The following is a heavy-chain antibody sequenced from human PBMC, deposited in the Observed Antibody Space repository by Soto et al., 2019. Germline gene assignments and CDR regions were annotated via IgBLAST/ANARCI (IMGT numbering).Heavy chain of an antibody. J-gene: IGHJ3*02. Sequence: QVQLQESGPGLVKPSETLSLTCTVSGGSISSYYWSWIRQPPGKGLEWIGYIYYSGSTNYNPSLKSRVTISVDTSKNQFSLKLSSVTAADTAVHYCARGGDGYNEGAFDIWGQGTMVTVSS. CDR3: ARGGDGYNEGAFDI. CDR2: IYYSGST. D-gene: IGHD5-12*01. CDR1: GGSISSYY. V-gene: IGHV4-59*01.